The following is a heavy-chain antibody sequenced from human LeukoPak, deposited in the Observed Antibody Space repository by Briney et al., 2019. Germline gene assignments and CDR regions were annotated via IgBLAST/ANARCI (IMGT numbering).Heavy chain of an antibody. Sequence: GGSLRLSGATSGFTFSNYDMHWVRQAPGKGLEWVAFTGYDGSNKYYADSVKGRFTISRDNAKNSLFLQMNSLGDEDTAVYYCARGRYDFWSGDSDPDSFDIWGQGTRVTVSS. D-gene: IGHD3-3*01. V-gene: IGHV3-33*08. CDR2: TGYDGSNK. CDR1: GFTFSNYD. J-gene: IGHJ3*02. CDR3: ARGRYDFWSGDSDPDSFDI.